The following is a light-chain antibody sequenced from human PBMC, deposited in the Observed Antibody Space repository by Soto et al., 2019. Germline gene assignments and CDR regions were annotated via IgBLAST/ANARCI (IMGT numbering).Light chain of an antibody. CDR1: HNIDTY. CDR2: AAF. V-gene: IGKV1-39*01. J-gene: IGKJ5*01. CDR3: QQTYSRPPDIT. Sequence: IQMTQSPSSLSASVGDRVTITCRASHNIDTYLNWYQQKPGKAPILLIYAAFSLQSGVPSRFSGSGSGTDFTLTISSLQPEDFATYYCQQTYSRPPDITFGQGTRLDIK.